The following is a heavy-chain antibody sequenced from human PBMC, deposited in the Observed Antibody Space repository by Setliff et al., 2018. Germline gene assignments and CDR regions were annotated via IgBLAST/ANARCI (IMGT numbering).Heavy chain of an antibody. CDR1: GGPLNSYS. CDR3: ARHPPPPNYFDIGALDS. CDR2: IIPVLDIT. D-gene: IGHD3-22*01. V-gene: IGHV1-69*02. Sequence: SVKVSCKASGGPLNSYSFSWVRQAPGQGLEWMGRIIPVLDITRYSQKFQGRVTITADKSTGIIYMELTSLRSDDTAVYYCARHPPPPNYFDIGALDSRGQGTLVTV. J-gene: IGHJ4*02.